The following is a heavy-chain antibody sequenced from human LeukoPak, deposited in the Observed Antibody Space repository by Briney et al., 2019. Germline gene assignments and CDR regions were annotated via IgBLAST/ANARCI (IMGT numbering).Heavy chain of an antibody. CDR3: ARDLTVTIPAEGY. CDR2: ISAYNGNT. V-gene: IGHV1-18*01. CDR1: GYTFTSYA. J-gene: IGHJ4*02. Sequence: GASVKVSCKASGYTFTSYAMNWVRQAPGQGLEWMGWISAYNGNTNYAQKLQGRVTMTTDTSTSTAYMELRSLRSDDTAVYYCARDLTVTIPAEGYWGQGTLVTVSS. D-gene: IGHD4-17*01.